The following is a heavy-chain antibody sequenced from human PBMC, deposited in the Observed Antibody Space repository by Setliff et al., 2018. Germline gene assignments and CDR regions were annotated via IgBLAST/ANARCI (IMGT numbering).Heavy chain of an antibody. CDR1: GYTFNSYG. Sequence: ASVKVSCKASGYTFNSYGINWLRQAPGQGLEWLGWISPHNGNTKYAQTVQDRITMATDASTRTSYMELSSLRSDDTAAYFCARSSDSGYYHQRDAFDIWGQGTRVTVSS. J-gene: IGHJ3*02. D-gene: IGHD3-22*01. CDR2: ISPHNGNT. V-gene: IGHV1-18*04. CDR3: ARSSDSGYYHQRDAFDI.